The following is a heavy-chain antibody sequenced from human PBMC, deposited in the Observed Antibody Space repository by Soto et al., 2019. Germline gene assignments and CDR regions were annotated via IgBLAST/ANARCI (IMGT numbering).Heavy chain of an antibody. V-gene: IGHV4-39*01. D-gene: IGHD2-15*01. Sequence: SETLSLTCTVSGGSISSSSYYWGWIRQPPGKGLEWIGSMYYSGSTFYNPPLKSRVTISVDTSNNLFSLKLYSVTAADTAVYYCARHGRGGCSGGSCYSVDWFDPWGQGTLVTVSS. CDR2: MYYSGST. J-gene: IGHJ5*02. CDR3: ARHGRGGCSGGSCYSVDWFDP. CDR1: GGSISSSSYY.